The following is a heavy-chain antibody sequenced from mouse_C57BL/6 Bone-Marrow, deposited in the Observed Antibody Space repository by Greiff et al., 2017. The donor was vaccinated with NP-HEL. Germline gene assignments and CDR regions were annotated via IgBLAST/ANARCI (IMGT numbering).Heavy chain of an antibody. CDR3: ARSWCAY. J-gene: IGHJ3*01. CDR2: IYPGSGST. V-gene: IGHV1-55*01. CDR1: GYTFTSYW. Sequence: QVQLKQPGAELVKPGASVKMSCKASGYTFTSYWITWVKQRPGQGLEWIGDIYPGSGSTNYNEKFKRKATLTVDTSSSTAYMQLSSLTSEDSAVYYRARSWCAYWGQGTRVTVSA.